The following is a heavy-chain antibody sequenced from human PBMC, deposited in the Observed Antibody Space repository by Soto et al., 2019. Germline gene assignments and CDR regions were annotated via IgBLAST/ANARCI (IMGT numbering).Heavy chain of an antibody. CDR3: SYLPCSGGSGYGFSFSGMDV. CDR1: GFSLSTSGVG. D-gene: IGHD2-15*01. Sequence: QITLKESGPTLVKPTQTLTLTCTFSGFSLSTSGVGVAWIRQPPEKALVWLALIYWDDDKRYRPSLESRLTITKYTSKSQVVLTMTNMDSVDTATYCGSYLPCSGGSGYGFSFSGMDVWGQGTTFTVSS. J-gene: IGHJ6*02. CDR2: IYWDDDK. V-gene: IGHV2-5*02.